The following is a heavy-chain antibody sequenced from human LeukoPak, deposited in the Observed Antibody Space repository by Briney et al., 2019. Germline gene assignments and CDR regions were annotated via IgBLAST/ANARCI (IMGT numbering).Heavy chain of an antibody. CDR1: GYSVSSNSAA. CDR2: TYYGPKWYN. D-gene: IGHD4-17*01. Sequence: SQTLSLTRASSGYSVSSNSAAWNWIRQSPSRGLEWLGRTYYGPKWYNDYAVSVKSRITINPDTSKNQFSLQLNSVTPEDTAVYYCARDGSPMTTVTILDYWGQGTLVTVSS. V-gene: IGHV6-1*01. CDR3: ARDGSPMTTVTILDY. J-gene: IGHJ4*02.